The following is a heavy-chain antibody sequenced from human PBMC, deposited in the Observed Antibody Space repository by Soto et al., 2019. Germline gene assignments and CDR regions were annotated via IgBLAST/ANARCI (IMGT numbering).Heavy chain of an antibody. Sequence: PSETLSLTCTVSGGSISSGGYYWRWIRQHPGKGLEWIGYIYYSGSTYYNPSLKSRVTISVDTSKNQFSLKLSSVTAADTAVYYCARATYYDLWSGYYRAYYFDYWGQGTLVTVSS. CDR3: ARATYYDLWSGYYRAYYFDY. CDR1: GGSISSGGYY. CDR2: IYYSGST. D-gene: IGHD3-3*01. J-gene: IGHJ4*02. V-gene: IGHV4-31*03.